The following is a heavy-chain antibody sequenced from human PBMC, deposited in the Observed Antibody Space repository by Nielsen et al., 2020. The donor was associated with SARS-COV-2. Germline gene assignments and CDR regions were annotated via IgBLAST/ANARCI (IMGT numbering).Heavy chain of an antibody. J-gene: IGHJ4*02. CDR1: GITFSSYG. Sequence: GESLKISCAASGITFSSYGMHWVRQAPGKGLEWVAVISYDGSNKYYADSVKGRFTISRDNSKNTLYLQMNSLRAEDTAVYYCAARFIWFGELGWGQGTLVTVSS. CDR3: AARFIWFGELG. D-gene: IGHD3-10*01. CDR2: ISYDGSNK. V-gene: IGHV3-30*03.